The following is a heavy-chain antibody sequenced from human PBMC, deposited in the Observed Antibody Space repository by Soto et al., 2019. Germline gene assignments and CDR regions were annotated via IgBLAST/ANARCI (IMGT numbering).Heavy chain of an antibody. Sequence: GASVKVSCKASGYTFTSYGISWVRQAPGQGREWMGWISAYNGNTNYAQKLQGRVTMTTDTSTSTAYMELRSLRSDDTAVYYCARDPYYDFWSGYSPYYYGMDVWGQGTTVTSP. CDR2: ISAYNGNT. D-gene: IGHD3-3*01. J-gene: IGHJ6*02. CDR1: GYTFTSYG. V-gene: IGHV1-18*01. CDR3: ARDPYYDFWSGYSPYYYGMDV.